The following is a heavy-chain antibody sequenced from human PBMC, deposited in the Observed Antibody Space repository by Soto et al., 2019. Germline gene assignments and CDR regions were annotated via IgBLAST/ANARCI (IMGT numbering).Heavy chain of an antibody. CDR2: IYSGGST. CDR1: GFIVSSNY. CDR3: ARSLDGSGSYYIAYGMDV. D-gene: IGHD3-10*01. J-gene: IGHJ6*02. V-gene: IGHV3-53*01. Sequence: GVSLRLSCAASGFIVSSNYMSWVRQAPGKGLEWVSVIYSGGSTYYADSVKGRFTISRDNSKNTLYLQMNSLRAEDTAVYYCARSLDGSGSYYIAYGMDVWGQGTTVTVSS.